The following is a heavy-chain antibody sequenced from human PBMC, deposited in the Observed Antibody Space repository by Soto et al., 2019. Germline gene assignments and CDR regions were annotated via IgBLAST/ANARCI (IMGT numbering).Heavy chain of an antibody. Sequence: PGGSLRLSCAASGFTFSSYGMHWVRQAPGKGLEWVAVIWYDGSNKYYADSVKGRFTISRDNSKNTLYLQMNSLRAEDTAVYYCARDRIVATIAPDYWGQGTLVTVSS. CDR2: IWYDGSNK. V-gene: IGHV3-33*01. CDR3: ARDRIVATIAPDY. CDR1: GFTFSSYG. J-gene: IGHJ4*02. D-gene: IGHD5-12*01.